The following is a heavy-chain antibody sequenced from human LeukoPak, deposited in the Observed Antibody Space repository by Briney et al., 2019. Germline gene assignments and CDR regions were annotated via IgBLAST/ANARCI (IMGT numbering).Heavy chain of an antibody. Sequence: GGSLRLSCAASGFTFSSYGMHWVRQAPGKGLEWVAFIRYDESNKSYADSVKGRFTISRDSSKNTLYLQMNSLRADDTAVYYCAKDPGGASNYWGQGTLVTVSS. CDR1: GFTFSSYG. CDR3: AKDPGGASNY. D-gene: IGHD2-21*01. V-gene: IGHV3-30*02. CDR2: IRYDESNK. J-gene: IGHJ4*02.